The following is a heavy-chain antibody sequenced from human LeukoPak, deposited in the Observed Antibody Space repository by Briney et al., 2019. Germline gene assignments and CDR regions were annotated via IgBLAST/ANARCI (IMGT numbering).Heavy chain of an antibody. Sequence: GGSLRLSCAASGFTFSSYEMNWVRQAPGKGLEWVSYISSSGSTIYYADSVKGRFTISRDNAKNSLYLHMNSLRAEDTAVYYCAKDRNSGNYYTSDYWGQGTLVTVSS. V-gene: IGHV3-48*03. J-gene: IGHJ4*02. D-gene: IGHD5-12*01. CDR1: GFTFSSYE. CDR3: AKDRNSGNYYTSDY. CDR2: ISSSGSTI.